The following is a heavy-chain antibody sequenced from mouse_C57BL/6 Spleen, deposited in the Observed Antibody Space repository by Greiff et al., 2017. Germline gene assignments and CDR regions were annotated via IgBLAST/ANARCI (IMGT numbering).Heavy chain of an antibody. CDR3: ARVGYGNPLAY. Sequence: VQLQQSGPELVKPGASVKISCKASGYSFTGYYMNWVKQSPEKSLEWIGEINPSTGGTTYNQKFKAKATLTVDKSSSTAYMQLKSLTSEDSAVYYCARVGYGNPLAYWGQGTLVTVSA. D-gene: IGHD2-1*01. CDR2: INPSTGGT. V-gene: IGHV1-42*01. CDR1: GYSFTGYY. J-gene: IGHJ3*01.